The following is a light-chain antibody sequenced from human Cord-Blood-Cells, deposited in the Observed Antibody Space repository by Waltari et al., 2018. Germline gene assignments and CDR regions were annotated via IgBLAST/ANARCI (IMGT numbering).Light chain of an antibody. CDR1: QSISSW. Sequence: DIHMTQSPSTLAASLGDRVTIPCRASQSISSWLAWYQQKPGKAPKLLIYDASSLASGVPSRFSGSGSGTEFTLTISSLQPDDFATYYCQQYNSYSWTFGQGTKVEIK. CDR2: DAS. CDR3: QQYNSYSWT. J-gene: IGKJ1*01. V-gene: IGKV1-5*01.